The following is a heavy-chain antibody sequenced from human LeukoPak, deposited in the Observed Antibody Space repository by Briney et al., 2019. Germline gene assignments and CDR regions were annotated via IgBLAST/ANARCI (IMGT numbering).Heavy chain of an antibody. V-gene: IGHV4-39*07. CDR1: GGSISSYY. Sequence: PSETLSLTCAVSGGSISSYYWGWIRQPPGEGLEWIGSIYYSGSTYYNSSLQSRVTISVDTSNNQFSLKLSSVTAADTAVYYCAIIAVAGTVDYWGQGTLVTVSS. D-gene: IGHD6-19*01. J-gene: IGHJ4*02. CDR3: AIIAVAGTVDY. CDR2: IYYSGST.